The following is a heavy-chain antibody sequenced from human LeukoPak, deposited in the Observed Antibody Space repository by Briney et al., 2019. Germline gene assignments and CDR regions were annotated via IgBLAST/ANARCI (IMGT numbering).Heavy chain of an antibody. D-gene: IGHD3-22*01. J-gene: IGHJ4*02. CDR1: GYTFTSYG. V-gene: IGHV1-18*01. Sequence: ASVKVSCKASGYTFTSYGISWVRQAPGQGLEWMGWISAYNGNTNYAQKLQGRVTMTTDTSTSTAYMELRSLRSDDTAVYYCARGTNYYDSSGYYAGTPLVIAPLDYWGQGTLVTVSS. CDR2: ISAYNGNT. CDR3: ARGTNYYDSSGYYAGTPLVIAPLDY.